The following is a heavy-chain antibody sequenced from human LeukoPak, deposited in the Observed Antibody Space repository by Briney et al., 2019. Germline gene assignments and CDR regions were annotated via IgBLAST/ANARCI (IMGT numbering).Heavy chain of an antibody. V-gene: IGHV3-15*07. CDR1: GFTFSNAW. D-gene: IGHD6-19*01. CDR2: IKSKTDGATV. J-gene: IGHJ4*02. CDR3: TTSFLVVAGYYFDY. Sequence: GGSLRLSCVASGFTFSNAWISWVRQAPGKGLEWVGRIKSKTDGATVDYAAPVRGRFTISRDDSKNTLYLQMNSLKTEDTAVYYCTTSFLVVAGYYFDYWGQGTLVTVSS.